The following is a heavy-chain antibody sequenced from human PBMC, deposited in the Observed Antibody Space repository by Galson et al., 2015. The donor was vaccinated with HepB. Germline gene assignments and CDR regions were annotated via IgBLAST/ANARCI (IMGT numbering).Heavy chain of an antibody. CDR1: GYTFTDYY. D-gene: IGHD3-10*01. J-gene: IGHJ4*02. Sequence: SVKVSCKASGYTFTDYYIHWVRQAPGRGLEWMGWINPETGGTNYAQRLQGRATLTRDTSISTTYMEVKRLRSDDTAVYYCSRARGRFGELYWDYWGQGSLVTVSS. V-gene: IGHV1-2*02. CDR3: SRARGRFGELYWDY. CDR2: INPETGGT.